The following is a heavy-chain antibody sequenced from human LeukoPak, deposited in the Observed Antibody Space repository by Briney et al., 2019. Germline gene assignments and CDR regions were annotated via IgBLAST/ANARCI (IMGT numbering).Heavy chain of an antibody. V-gene: IGHV4-59*08. Sequence: SETLSLTCTVSGGSISSYYWSWIRQPPGKGLEWIGYIYYSGSTNYNPSLKSRVTISVDTSKNQFSLKLSSVTAADTAVYYCVRVVVAATVHYSDYWGXXTLVTVSS. CDR2: IYYSGST. CDR1: GGSISSYY. CDR3: VRVVVAATVHYSDY. D-gene: IGHD2-15*01. J-gene: IGHJ4*01.